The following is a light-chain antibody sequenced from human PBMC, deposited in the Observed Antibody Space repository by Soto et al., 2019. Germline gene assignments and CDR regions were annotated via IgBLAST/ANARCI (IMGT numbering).Light chain of an antibody. CDR1: NFDVGAYNY. J-gene: IGLJ3*02. Sequence: QSALTQPASVSGSPGQSITISCTGTNFDVGAYNYVSWYQQHPGKAPKLMIYDVSNRPSGVSSRFSGSKSGNTASLTISGIQGEDEADYYCSSYSSSSTVVVGGGTKVTVL. CDR3: SSYSSSSTVV. CDR2: DVS. V-gene: IGLV2-14*01.